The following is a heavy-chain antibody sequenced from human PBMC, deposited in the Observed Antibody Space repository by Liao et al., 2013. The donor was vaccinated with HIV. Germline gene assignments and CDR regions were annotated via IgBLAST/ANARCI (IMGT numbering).Heavy chain of an antibody. CDR3: ARGSDIVVVVAATRENNWFDP. CDR1: GASVSSSSYY. V-gene: IGHV4-39*07. J-gene: IGHJ5*02. CDR2: IYSGGST. D-gene: IGHD2-15*01. Sequence: QLQLQESGPGLVKPSETLSLTCSVSGASVSSSSYYWGWIRRPPGKGLEWIASIYSGGSTYYNPSLKSRVTISIDTSKNQFSLNLSSVTAADTAVYYCARGSDIVVVVAATRENNWFDPWGQGTLVTVSS.